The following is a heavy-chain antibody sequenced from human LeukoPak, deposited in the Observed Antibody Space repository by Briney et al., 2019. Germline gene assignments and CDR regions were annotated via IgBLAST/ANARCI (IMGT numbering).Heavy chain of an antibody. V-gene: IGHV3-7*01. CDR2: IKQDGSEK. CDR1: GFTFSSYW. J-gene: IGHJ3*02. D-gene: IGHD3-3*01. CDR3: AREGGGDFWSGYKGAFDI. Sequence: GGSLRLSCAASGFTFSSYWMSWVRQAPGKGLEWVANIKQDGSEKYYVDSVKGRFTISRDNAKNSLYLQMNSLRAEDTAVYYCAREGGGDFWSGYKGAFDIWGQGTMVTVSS.